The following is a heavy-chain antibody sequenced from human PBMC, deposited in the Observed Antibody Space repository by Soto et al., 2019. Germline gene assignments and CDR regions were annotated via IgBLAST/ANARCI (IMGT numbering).Heavy chain of an antibody. D-gene: IGHD6-6*01. J-gene: IGHJ4*02. V-gene: IGHV4-59*01. Sequence: KASETLSLTCTVSGGSISSYYWSWIRQPPGKGLEWIGYIYYSGSTNYNPSLKSRVTISVDTSKNQFSLKLSSVTAADTAVYYCAREARSSSSGFDYWGQGTLVTVSS. CDR1: GGSISSYY. CDR2: IYYSGST. CDR3: AREARSSSSGFDY.